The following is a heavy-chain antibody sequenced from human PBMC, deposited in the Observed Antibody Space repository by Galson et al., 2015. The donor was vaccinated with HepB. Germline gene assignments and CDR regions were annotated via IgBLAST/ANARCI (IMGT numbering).Heavy chain of an antibody. CDR3: ARLGGRSAVDV. J-gene: IGHJ6*02. D-gene: IGHD1-26*01. V-gene: IGHV3-23*01. CDR2: ISDSGDST. Sequence: SLRLSCAASGFTFSNYAITWVRQAPGQGLEWVSAISDSGDSTYYADSVRGRFTISRDNSKNTLYLQMKSLRVEDTAVYYCARLGGRSAVDVWGHGTTVTVSS. CDR1: GFTFSNYA.